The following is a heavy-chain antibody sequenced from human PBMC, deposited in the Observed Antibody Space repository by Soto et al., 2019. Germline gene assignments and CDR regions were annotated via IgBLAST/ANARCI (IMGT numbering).Heavy chain of an antibody. D-gene: IGHD6-13*01. CDR3: AHRDSWDDVYYSHYVLDV. CDR2: IYWDDDK. Sequence: SGPTLVNPTQTLTLTCTFSGFSLSSSGVGVGWIRQPPGKALEWLALIYWDDDKRYSPSLQSRLTIPKDTSQNQVVLTMTNIDPVDTATYNCAHRDSWDDVYYSHYVLDVWGQGTTVTVSS. CDR1: GFSLSSSGVG. V-gene: IGHV2-5*02. J-gene: IGHJ6*02.